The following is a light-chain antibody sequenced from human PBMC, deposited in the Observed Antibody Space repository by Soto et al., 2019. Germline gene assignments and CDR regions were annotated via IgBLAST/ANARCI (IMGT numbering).Light chain of an antibody. J-gene: IGLJ1*01. CDR3: CSYAGSNTFV. V-gene: IGLV2-23*02. CDR1: ISDVGSYNL. CDR2: EVT. Sequence: QSVLTQPASVSGSPGQSITISCTGTISDVGSYNLVSWYQQHPGKAPKLIIYEVTKRPSGVSNRFSGSKSGNTASLTISGLQAEDEADYHCCSYAGSNTFVFGTGTKVTVL.